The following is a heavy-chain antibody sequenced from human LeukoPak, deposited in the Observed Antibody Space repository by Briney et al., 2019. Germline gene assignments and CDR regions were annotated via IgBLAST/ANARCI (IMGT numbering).Heavy chain of an antibody. Sequence: GGSLRLSCAASGFTFSSYAMSWVRQAPGKGLEGVSAISGSGGSTYYADSVKGRFTISRDNSKNTLYLQMNSLRAEDTAVYYCATINLGYCSGGSCYTLWGQGTLVTVSS. CDR3: ATINLGYCSGGSCYTL. CDR2: ISGSGGST. CDR1: GFTFSSYA. V-gene: IGHV3-23*01. J-gene: IGHJ4*02. D-gene: IGHD2-15*01.